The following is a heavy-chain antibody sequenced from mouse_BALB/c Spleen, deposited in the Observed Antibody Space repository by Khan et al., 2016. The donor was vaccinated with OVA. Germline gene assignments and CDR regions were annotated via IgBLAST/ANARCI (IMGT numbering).Heavy chain of an antibody. CDR2: VNTYYGDA. CDR3: ARGGWGDRFAY. D-gene: IGHD1-1*02. J-gene: IGHJ3*01. Sequence: VQLQQSGAELVRPGVSVKISCKGSGYTFTDFTMHWVKQSHAKSLEWIGVVNTYYGDATYNQKFKGKATMTVDKSSTTAYMELARLTSEDSAIYYCARGGWGDRFAYWGQGTLVTVSA. V-gene: IGHV1S137*01. CDR1: GYTFTDFT.